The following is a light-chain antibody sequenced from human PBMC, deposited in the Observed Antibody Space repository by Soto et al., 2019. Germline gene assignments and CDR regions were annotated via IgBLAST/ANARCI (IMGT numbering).Light chain of an antibody. V-gene: IGKV3-20*01. CDR1: QSVSSSY. J-gene: IGKJ1*01. CDR2: GAS. CDR3: QQYDSSPVT. Sequence: EIVLTQSPGTLSLSPGERATLSCRASQSVSSSYLAWYQQKPGQAPRLLIYGASSRATGIPDRFSGSGSGTDFTLTIRRLEHEDFEVYYCQQYDSSPVTFGQGTKVEIK.